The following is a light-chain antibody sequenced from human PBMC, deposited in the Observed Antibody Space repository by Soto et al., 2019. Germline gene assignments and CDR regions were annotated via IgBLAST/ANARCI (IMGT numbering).Light chain of an antibody. J-gene: IGKJ5*01. CDR1: QSIGGY. Sequence: EIVMTQSPATLSVSPGERATVSCRASQSIGGYFAWYQQKPGQAPRLLIYGASTRATGIPARFGGSGSGTEFTLTISSLQSVDFAVYYCQQYYDWPITFGQGTRLEIK. CDR2: GAS. CDR3: QQYYDWPIT. V-gene: IGKV3-15*01.